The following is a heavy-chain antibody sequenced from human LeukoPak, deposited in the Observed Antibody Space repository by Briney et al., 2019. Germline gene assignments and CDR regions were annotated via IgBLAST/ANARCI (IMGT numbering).Heavy chain of an antibody. D-gene: IGHD2-2*01. CDR3: AKMAGRVPAAIPLDY. V-gene: IGHV3-73*01. CDR1: GFTFSGSA. J-gene: IGHJ4*02. Sequence: PGGSLRLSCAASGFTFSGSAMHWVRQASGKGLEWVGRIRSKANSYATAYAASVKGRFTISRDDSKNTAYLQMNSLRAEDTAVYYCAKMAGRVPAAIPLDYWGQGTLVTVSS. CDR2: IRSKANSYAT.